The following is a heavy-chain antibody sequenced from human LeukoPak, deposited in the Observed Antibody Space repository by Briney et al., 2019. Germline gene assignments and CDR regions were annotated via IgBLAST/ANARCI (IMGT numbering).Heavy chain of an antibody. CDR2: INGSGGST. J-gene: IGHJ4*02. CDR3: AKVITYGDYVRWDDGLDSYYFDY. D-gene: IGHD4-17*01. CDR1: GFTFSSYA. Sequence: GGSLRLSCAASGFTFSSYAMSWVRQAPGKGLERVSAINGSGGSTYYADSVKGRFTISRDNSKNKLYLQMNSLRAEDTAVYYCAKVITYGDYVRWDDGLDSYYFDYWGQGTLVTVSS. V-gene: IGHV3-23*01.